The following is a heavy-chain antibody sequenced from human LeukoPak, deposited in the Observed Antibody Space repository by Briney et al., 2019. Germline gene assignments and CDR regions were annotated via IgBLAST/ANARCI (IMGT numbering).Heavy chain of an antibody. CDR2: IYPGDSDT. CDR1: GYSFTSYW. J-gene: IGHJ3*02. CDR3: GRIPAAGSLKGAFDI. D-gene: IGHD6-25*01. Sequence: GESLKISYKGSGYSFTSYWIGWVRQMPGKGLEWMGIIYPGDSDTRYSPSFQGQVTISADKSITAYLQWSSLKASDTAMYYCGRIPAAGSLKGAFDIWGQGTMVTVSS. V-gene: IGHV5-51*01.